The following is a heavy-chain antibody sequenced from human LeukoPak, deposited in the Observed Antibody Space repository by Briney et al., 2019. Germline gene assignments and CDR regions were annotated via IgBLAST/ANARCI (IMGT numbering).Heavy chain of an antibody. CDR2: ISSSNSYI. D-gene: IGHD1-26*01. J-gene: IGHJ4*02. CDR1: GFTFSSYS. CDR3: AREGELISFSFDY. Sequence: PGGSLRLSCAASGFTFSSYSMNWVRQAPGKGLEWVSSISSSNSYIYYADSVKGRFTISRDNAKNSLYLQMNSLRAEDTAVYYCAREGELISFSFDYWGQGTLVTVSS. V-gene: IGHV3-21*01.